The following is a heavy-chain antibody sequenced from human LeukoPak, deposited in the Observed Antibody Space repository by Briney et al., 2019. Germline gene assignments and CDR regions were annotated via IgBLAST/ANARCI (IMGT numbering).Heavy chain of an antibody. Sequence: GGSLRLSCAASGFSFSTSDMHWVRQAPGEGLQWVALIRSDASDKFYADSVKGRFTISRDNSKNTLYLQMNSLRPEDTAVYYCAKDTGYYYMDVWGKGTTVTVSS. J-gene: IGHJ6*03. CDR1: GFSFSTSD. V-gene: IGHV3-30*02. CDR2: IRSDASDK. D-gene: IGHD1-14*01. CDR3: AKDTGYYYMDV.